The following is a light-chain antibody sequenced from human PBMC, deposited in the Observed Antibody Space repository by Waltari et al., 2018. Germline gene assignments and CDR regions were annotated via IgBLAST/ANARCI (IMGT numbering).Light chain of an antibody. J-gene: IGKJ1*01. Sequence: EIVMTPPPATLSVFPGERATLSCSASQSIRSNLAWYQHKPGQAPRLLIYGASTRATGIPARFSGSGSGTEFTLTISSLQSEDFAVYFCQQYDNWLGTFGQGTKVEIK. CDR3: QQYDNWLGT. V-gene: IGKV3-15*01. CDR1: QSIRSN. CDR2: GAS.